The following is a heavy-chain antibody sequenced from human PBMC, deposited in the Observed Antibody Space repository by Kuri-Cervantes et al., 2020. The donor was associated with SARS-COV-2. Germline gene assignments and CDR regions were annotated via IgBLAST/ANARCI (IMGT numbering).Heavy chain of an antibody. CDR3: ARQCNSNYYYYYYMDV. CDR1: GGSISSYY. Sequence: ESLKISCTVSGGSISSYYWSWIRQPPGKGLEWIGSIYYSGSTYYNPSLKSRVTISVDTSKNQFSLKLSSVTAADTAVYYCARQCNSNYYYYYYMDVWGKGTTVTVSS. D-gene: IGHD4-11*01. CDR2: IYYSGST. V-gene: IGHV4-59*05. J-gene: IGHJ6*03.